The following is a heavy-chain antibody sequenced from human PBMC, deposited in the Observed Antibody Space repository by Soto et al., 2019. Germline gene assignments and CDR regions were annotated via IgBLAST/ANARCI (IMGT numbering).Heavy chain of an antibody. CDR1: GFTFSSYG. D-gene: IGHD2-2*01. CDR3: ARDSCGSTSCYYYYGMDV. V-gene: IGHV3-33*01. CDR2: IWYDGSNK. Sequence: PGGSLRLFCAASGFTFSSYGMHWVRQAPGKGLEWVAVIWYDGSNKYYADSVKGRFTISRDNSKNTLYLQMNSLRAEDTAVYYCARDSCGSTSCYYYYGMDVWGQGTTVTVSS. J-gene: IGHJ6*02.